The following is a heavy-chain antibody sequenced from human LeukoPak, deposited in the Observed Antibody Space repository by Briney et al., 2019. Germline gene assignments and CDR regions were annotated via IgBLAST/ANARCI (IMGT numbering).Heavy chain of an antibody. J-gene: IGHJ4*02. CDR2: INVDGSVK. D-gene: IGHD4-23*01. V-gene: IGHV3-74*01. CDR1: GFTFSNYW. CDR3: VRDLILVDTPGDDFDY. Sequence: GGSLRLSCAASGFTFSNYWMHWVRQVPGKELVWVSRINVDGSVKSYADSVKGRFTISRDNAKNTVSLQMNSLRAEDTAVYYCVRDLILVDTPGDDFDYWGQGALVTVSS.